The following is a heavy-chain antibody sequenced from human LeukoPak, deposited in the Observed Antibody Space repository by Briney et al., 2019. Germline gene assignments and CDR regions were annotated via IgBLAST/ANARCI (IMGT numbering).Heavy chain of an antibody. D-gene: IGHD2-15*01. CDR2: ISGSGGST. CDR1: GFTFSSYA. Sequence: PGGSLRLSCAASGFTFSSYAMSWVRQAPGKGLEWVSAISGSGGSTYYADSVKGRFTIYRDNSKNTLYLQMNSLRAEDTAVYYCARGRRYCSGGSCYWHYFDYWGQGTLVTVSS. V-gene: IGHV3-23*01. CDR3: ARGRRYCSGGSCYWHYFDY. J-gene: IGHJ4*02.